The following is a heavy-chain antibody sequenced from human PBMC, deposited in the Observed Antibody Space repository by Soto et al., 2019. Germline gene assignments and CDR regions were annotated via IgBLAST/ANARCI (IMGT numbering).Heavy chain of an antibody. CDR2: IYYSGST. Sequence: SETLSLTCTVSGGSISSGSYYWGWIRQPPGKGLEWIANIYYSGSTYYNPSLKCRVTISVDTSKNQFSLKLSSVTAADTSVYYCARLSLLVTTPINWFDPWGQGTLVTVSS. J-gene: IGHJ5*02. V-gene: IGHV4-39*01. CDR1: GGSISSGSYY. CDR3: ARLSLLVTTPINWFDP. D-gene: IGHD4-17*01.